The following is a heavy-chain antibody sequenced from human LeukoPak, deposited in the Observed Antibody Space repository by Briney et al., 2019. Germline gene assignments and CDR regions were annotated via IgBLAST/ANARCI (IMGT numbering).Heavy chain of an antibody. CDR2: IKQDGSEK. Sequence: GGSLRLSCAASGFTFTNYAMTWVRQAPGKGLEWVDDIKQDGSEKYYVDSVKGRFTISRQNAKKSLFLQMNSLRAEDAAVYYCARHRSGGSQDDAFDIWGQGTLVTVSS. CDR3: ARHRSGGSQDDAFDI. CDR1: GFTFTNYA. J-gene: IGHJ3*02. V-gene: IGHV3-7*01. D-gene: IGHD2-15*01.